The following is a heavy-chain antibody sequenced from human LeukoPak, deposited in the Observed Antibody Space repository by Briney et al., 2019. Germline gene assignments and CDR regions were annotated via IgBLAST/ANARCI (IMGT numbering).Heavy chain of an antibody. V-gene: IGHV4-61*02. CDR1: GDSISSGGYS. D-gene: IGHD2/OR15-2a*01. CDR2: IYTTGST. Sequence: NPSETLSLTCTVSGDSISSGGYSWSWIRQAAGKGLEWIGRIYTTGSTNYNPSLKSRVTISVDTSKNQFSLKLTSVTAADTAMYFCARDGNFQGTIYYYYMNVWGKGTTVSISS. J-gene: IGHJ6*03. CDR3: ARDGNFQGTIYYYYMNV.